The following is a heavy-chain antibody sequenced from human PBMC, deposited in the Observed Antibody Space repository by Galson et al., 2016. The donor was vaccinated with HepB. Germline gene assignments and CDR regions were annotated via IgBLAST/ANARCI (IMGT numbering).Heavy chain of an antibody. Sequence: SLRLSCAASGFTFTNAWMSWVRQGPGQGLEWVGHIKSKTDRGTTDYAVPVKGRFTISRDDSKNTLYLEMNSLKTEDTAVYYCTTDRKGSSGRLLNYYYAMDVWGPGTTVTVSS. CDR3: TTDRKGSSGRLLNYYYAMDV. CDR2: IKSKTDRGTT. D-gene: IGHD6-19*01. CDR1: GFTFTNAW. J-gene: IGHJ6*02. V-gene: IGHV3-15*01.